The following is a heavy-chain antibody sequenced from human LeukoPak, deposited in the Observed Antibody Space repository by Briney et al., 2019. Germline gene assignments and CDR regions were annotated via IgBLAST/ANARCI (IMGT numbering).Heavy chain of an antibody. V-gene: IGHV4-4*07. CDR3: ARGRGYSGYENWFDP. CDR1: GGSISSYY. J-gene: IGHJ5*02. CDR2: IYTSGST. Sequence: SETLSLTCTVSGGSISSYYWSWIRQPAGKGLEWIGRIYTSGSTNYNPSLKSRVTISVDTSKNRFSLKLSSVTAADTAVYYCARGRGYSGYENWFDPWGQGTLVTVSS. D-gene: IGHD5-12*01.